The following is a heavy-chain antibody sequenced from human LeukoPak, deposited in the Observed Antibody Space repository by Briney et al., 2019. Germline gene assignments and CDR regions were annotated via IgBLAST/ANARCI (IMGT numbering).Heavy chain of an antibody. Sequence: KSSETLSLTCAVSGGSISSSNWWSWVRQPPGKGLEWIGEIYHSGNTNHNPSLKSRVTISVDKSKNQFSLKLSSVTAADTAVYYCARPLMTTVTSGAFDIWGQGTMVTVSS. CDR3: ARPLMTTVTSGAFDI. V-gene: IGHV4-4*02. D-gene: IGHD4-17*01. CDR2: IYHSGNT. CDR1: GGSISSSNW. J-gene: IGHJ3*02.